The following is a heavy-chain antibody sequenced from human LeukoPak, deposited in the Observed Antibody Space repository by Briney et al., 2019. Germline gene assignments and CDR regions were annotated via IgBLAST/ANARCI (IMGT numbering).Heavy chain of an antibody. CDR2: FDPEDGET. Sequence: ASVKVSCKVSGYTLTELSMHWVRQAPGKGLEWMGGFDPEDGETIYAQKFQGRVTMTEDTSTDTAYMELSSLRSEDTAVYYCVTVSRSMMGTDAFDIWGQGTMVTVSS. CDR3: VTVSRSMMGTDAFDI. V-gene: IGHV1-24*01. D-gene: IGHD3-22*01. CDR1: GYTLTELS. J-gene: IGHJ3*02.